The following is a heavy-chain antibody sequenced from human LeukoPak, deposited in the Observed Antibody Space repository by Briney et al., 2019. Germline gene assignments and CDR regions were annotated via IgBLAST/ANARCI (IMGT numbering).Heavy chain of an antibody. CDR3: ARGVSGYGEVGFVP. Sequence: ASVKVSCKASGYTFTDHYIQWVRQAPGQGLEWMGWINPNTGGANCAQKFQGRVTMTRDTSISTAYMELSRLRSDDTAVYYCARGVSGYGEVGFVPWGLGTLVTVSS. V-gene: IGHV1-2*02. D-gene: IGHD4-17*01. J-gene: IGHJ5*02. CDR2: INPNTGGA. CDR1: GYTFTDHY.